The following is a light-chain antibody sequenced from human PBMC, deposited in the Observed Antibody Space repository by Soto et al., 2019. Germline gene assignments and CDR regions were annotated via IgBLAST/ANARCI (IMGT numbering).Light chain of an antibody. CDR1: QSVSSL. J-gene: IGKJ1*01. V-gene: IGKV3-11*01. CDR2: DAS. Sequence: EIVLTQSPATLSLSPGERATLSCRASQSVSSLLAWYQHKPGQAPRLLIYDASNRATDIPDRFSGSGSGTHFTLTISSLEPEYSAVYYCAHRLCPCTFGQATKVHIK. CDR3: AHRLCPCT.